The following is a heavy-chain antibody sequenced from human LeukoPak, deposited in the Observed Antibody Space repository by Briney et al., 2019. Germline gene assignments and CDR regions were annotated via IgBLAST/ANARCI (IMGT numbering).Heavy chain of an antibody. CDR3: AKDWSVWQQLVFTYYGMDV. V-gene: IGHV3-23*01. D-gene: IGHD6-13*01. CDR2: ISGSGGST. J-gene: IGHJ6*02. Sequence: QPGRSLRLSCAASGFTFSSYAMRWVRQAQGKGLEWVSAISGSGGSTYYADSVKGRFTISRDNSKNTLYLQMNSLRAEDTAVYYCAKDWSVWQQLVFTYYGMDVWGQGTTVTVSS. CDR1: GFTFSSYA.